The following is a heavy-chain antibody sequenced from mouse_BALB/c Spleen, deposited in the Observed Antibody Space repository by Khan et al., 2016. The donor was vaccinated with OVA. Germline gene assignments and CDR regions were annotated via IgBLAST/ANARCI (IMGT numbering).Heavy chain of an antibody. CDR1: GYTFINYW. J-gene: IGHJ2*01. CDR3: ARRGLRWDFDY. Sequence: VKLQESGAELAKPGASVKMSCKASGYTFINYWILWVKQRPGQGLEWIGYINPSTGYTEYNQNFKDKATLTADKSSSTAYMQLSSLTSEDSAVYYCARRGLRWDFDYWGQGTTLTGSS. CDR2: INPSTGYT. V-gene: IGHV1-7*01. D-gene: IGHD1-1*01.